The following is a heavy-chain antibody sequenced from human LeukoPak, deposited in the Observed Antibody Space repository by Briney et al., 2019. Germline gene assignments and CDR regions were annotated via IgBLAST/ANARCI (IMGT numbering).Heavy chain of an antibody. D-gene: IGHD2-2*01. V-gene: IGHV1-2*02. CDR3: ARDVGEYCSSINCHASDY. CDR1: GYTFTCYY. CDR2: INPSSGGT. J-gene: IGHJ4*02. Sequence: ASVKVSCKASGYTFTCYYMHWVRQAPGQGLEWMGWINPSSGGTNYAQKFHGRVTMTRDTSISTVYMELSRLRSDDTAVYYCARDVGEYCSSINCHASDYWGQGTLVTVSS.